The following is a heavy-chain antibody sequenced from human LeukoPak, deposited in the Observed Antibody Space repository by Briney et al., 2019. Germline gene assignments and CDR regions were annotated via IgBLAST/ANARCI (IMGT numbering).Heavy chain of an antibody. CDR3: ARDSGYGGYWNYGYDY. V-gene: IGHV3-20*04. Sequence: GGSLRLSCAASGFTFDDYGMSWVRQAPGKGLEWVSGINWNGGSTGYADSVKGRFTISRDNAKNSLYLQMNGLRAEDTALYYCARDSGYGGYWNYGYDYWGQGTLVTVSS. CDR1: GFTFDDYG. D-gene: IGHD1-7*01. CDR2: INWNGGST. J-gene: IGHJ4*02.